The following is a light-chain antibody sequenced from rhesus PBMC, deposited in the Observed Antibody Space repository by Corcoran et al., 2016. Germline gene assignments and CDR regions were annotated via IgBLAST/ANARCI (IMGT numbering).Light chain of an antibody. J-gene: IGLJ1*01. V-gene: IGLV3-44*01. CDR2: DDS. CDR3: QVWDSSSDHYI. CDR1: NIGSEA. Sequence: SYELPQPRSVSVSQGQTARITCGGDNIGSEAVHWYQQKPAQAPVLVIYDDSERPSGIPDRVSGSKSGNTATLTISGVEAGDEADYYCQVWDSSSDHYIFGAGTRLTVL.